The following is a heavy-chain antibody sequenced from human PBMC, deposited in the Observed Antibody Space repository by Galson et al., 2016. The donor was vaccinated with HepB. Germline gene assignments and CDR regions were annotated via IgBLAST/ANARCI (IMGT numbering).Heavy chain of an antibody. Sequence: LRLSCAASGFTFSIHDMHWVRQAPGKGLEWVSAIETAGDTYYPDSVKGRFTISRDNAKNSLYLQMNSRRAGDTAVDYCARGKSLLTMPWNYGLDVWGKGTTVSGSS. J-gene: IGHJ6*04. CDR3: ARGKSLLTMPWNYGLDV. V-gene: IGHV3-13*01. D-gene: IGHD4/OR15-4a*01. CDR1: GFTFSIHD. CDR2: IETAGDT.